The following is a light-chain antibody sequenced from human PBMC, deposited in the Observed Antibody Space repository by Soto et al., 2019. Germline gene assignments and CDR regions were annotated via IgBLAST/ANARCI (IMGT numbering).Light chain of an antibody. CDR1: QSVSGSF. Sequence: EIVLTQSPDTLSLSPGERATLSCRASQSVSGSFLAWYQQKPGQAPRLLIYGTSTRATGIPDRFSGSGSGTDFTLTVSRLEPEDFAVYYCQHYGTQYGSQYTFGQGTKLEIK. V-gene: IGKV3-20*01. J-gene: IGKJ2*01. CDR3: QHYGTQYGSQYT. CDR2: GTS.